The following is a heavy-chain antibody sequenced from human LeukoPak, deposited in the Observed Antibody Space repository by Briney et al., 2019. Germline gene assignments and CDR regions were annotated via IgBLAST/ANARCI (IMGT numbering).Heavy chain of an antibody. V-gene: IGHV3-23*01. J-gene: IGHJ4*02. Sequence: GGSLRLSCAASGFTFSSYAMSWVRQAPEKGLEWVSAISGSGGSTYYADSVKGRFTISRDNSKNTLYLQMNSLRAEDTAVYYCAKRDYYGSGSYDYWGQGTLVTVSS. D-gene: IGHD3-10*01. CDR2: ISGSGGST. CDR1: GFTFSSYA. CDR3: AKRDYYGSGSYDY.